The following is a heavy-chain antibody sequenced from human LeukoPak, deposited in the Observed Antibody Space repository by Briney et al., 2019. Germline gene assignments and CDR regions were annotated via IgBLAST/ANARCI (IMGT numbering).Heavy chain of an antibody. V-gene: IGHV3-21*01. CDR1: GFTFSSYS. CDR3: ARDYVDTAMVFDY. CDR2: ISSSSSYI. Sequence: PGGSLRLSCAASGFTFSSYSMNWVPQAPGKGLEWVSSISSSSSYIFYADSVKGRFTISRDNAKNSLYLQMNSLRAEDTAVYYCARDYVDTAMVFDYWGQGTLVTVSS. D-gene: IGHD5-18*01. J-gene: IGHJ4*02.